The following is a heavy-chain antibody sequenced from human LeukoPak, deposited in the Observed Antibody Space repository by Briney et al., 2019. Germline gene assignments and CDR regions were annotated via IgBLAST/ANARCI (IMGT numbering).Heavy chain of an antibody. CDR2: IRSTGDST. CDR3: AKHHATYYDYVWGSWDY. CDR1: GFTFSNFA. Sequence: GGSLRLSCAASGFTFSNFAIHWVRQAPGKGLEFVSGIRSTGDSTYYANSAKGRFTISRDNSKNTLYLQMVSLRAEDMAVYYCAKHHATYYDYVWGSWDYWGQGTLVTVSS. D-gene: IGHD3-16*01. V-gene: IGHV3-64*01. J-gene: IGHJ4*02.